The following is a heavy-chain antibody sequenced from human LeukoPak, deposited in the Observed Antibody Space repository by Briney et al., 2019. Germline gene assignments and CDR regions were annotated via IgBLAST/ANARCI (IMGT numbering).Heavy chain of an antibody. CDR2: TYYRSKWYN. J-gene: IGHJ4*02. Sequence: SQTLSLTCAISGDSVSSNSAAWNWIRQSPSRGLEWLGRTYYRSKWYNDYAVSVKSRITINPDTSKNQFSPQLNSVTPEDTAVYYCARVLTRPHSSSWYYFDYWGQGALVTVSS. V-gene: IGHV6-1*01. CDR1: GDSVSSNSAA. CDR3: ARVLTRPHSSSWYYFDY. D-gene: IGHD6-13*01.